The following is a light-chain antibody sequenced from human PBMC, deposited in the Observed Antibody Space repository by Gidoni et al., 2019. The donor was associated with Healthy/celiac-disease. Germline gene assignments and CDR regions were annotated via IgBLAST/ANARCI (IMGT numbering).Light chain of an antibody. CDR2: DVS. J-gene: IGLJ1*01. Sequence: QSALTQPRSVSGSPGQSATIACTGTSSDVGGYNYVSWYQQHPGKAPKLMIYDVSKRPSGVPDRFSGSKSGNPASLTISGLQAEDEADYYCCSYAGSYVFGTGTKVTVL. CDR3: CSYAGSYV. CDR1: SSDVGGYNY. V-gene: IGLV2-11*01.